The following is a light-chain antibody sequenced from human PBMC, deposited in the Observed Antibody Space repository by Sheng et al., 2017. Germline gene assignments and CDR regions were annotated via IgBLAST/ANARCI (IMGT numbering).Light chain of an antibody. CDR1: QSVSSN. J-gene: IGKJ3*01. CDR3: QQYNNWPHT. CDR2: GAS. V-gene: IGKV3-15*01. Sequence: EIVMTQSPATLSVSPGERATLSCRASQSVSSNLAWYQQKPGQAPXLLIYGASTRATGIPARFXGSGSGXEFTLTISSLQSEDFAVYYCQQYNNWPHTFGPGTKVDIK.